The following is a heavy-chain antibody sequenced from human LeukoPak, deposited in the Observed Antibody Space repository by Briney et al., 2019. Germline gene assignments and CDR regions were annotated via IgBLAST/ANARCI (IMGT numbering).Heavy chain of an antibody. J-gene: IGHJ3*01. Sequence: ASGNVSGRPYGYTDARCVRRWGRQAPGQELEWMGWISAYNGNTNYAQKLQDRVTMTTDTSTSTAYMELRSLRSDDTAVYYWARGEVDPPVVLITSHVFDVWGQGTMVTVSS. V-gene: IGHV1-18*01. CDR2: ISAYNGNT. D-gene: IGHD3-22*01. CDR3: ARGEVDPPVVLITSHVFDV. CDR1: GYTDARCV.